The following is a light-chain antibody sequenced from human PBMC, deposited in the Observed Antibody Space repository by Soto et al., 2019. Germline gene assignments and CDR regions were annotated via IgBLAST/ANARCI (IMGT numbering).Light chain of an antibody. CDR3: QHYDNVPYT. CDR1: QDISNY. CDR2: DAS. V-gene: IGKV1-33*01. J-gene: IGKJ2*01. Sequence: DIQMTQSPSSLSASVGDRVTITCQASQDISNYLNWYQQKPGKAPKLLINDASRLQTGVPSRFSGNGSGTDFTFTISSLQPEDIATYYCQHYDNVPYTFGQGTKLEIK.